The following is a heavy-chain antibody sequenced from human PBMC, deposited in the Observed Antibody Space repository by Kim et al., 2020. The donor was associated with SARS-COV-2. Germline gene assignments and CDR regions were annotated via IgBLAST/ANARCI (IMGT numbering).Heavy chain of an antibody. CDR1: GFTFSSYW. J-gene: IGHJ5*02. Sequence: GGSLRLSCAASGFTFSSYWMHWVRQAPGKGPVWVSRLNSDGSSTTYADSVKGRFTISRDNAKNTLYLQMNSLRADDTAMYYCARGGGSGNWFDPWGQGTL. CDR2: LNSDGSST. D-gene: IGHD3-10*01. V-gene: IGHV3-74*01. CDR3: ARGGGSGNWFDP.